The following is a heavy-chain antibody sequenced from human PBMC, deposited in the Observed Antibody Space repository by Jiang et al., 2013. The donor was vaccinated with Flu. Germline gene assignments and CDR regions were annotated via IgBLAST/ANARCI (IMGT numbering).Heavy chain of an antibody. D-gene: IGHD3-10*01. J-gene: IGHJ3*02. V-gene: IGHV3-23*01. CDR3: AALVRGDPDAFDI. CDR2: ISGSGGST. CDR1: TFSSYA. Sequence: TFSSYAMSWVRQAPGKGLEWVSAISGSGGSTYYADSVKGRFTISRDNSKNTLYLQMNSLRAEDTAVYYCAALVRGDPDAFDIWGQGTMVTVSS.